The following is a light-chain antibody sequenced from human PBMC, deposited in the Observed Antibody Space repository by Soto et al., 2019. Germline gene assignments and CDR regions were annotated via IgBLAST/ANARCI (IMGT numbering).Light chain of an antibody. CDR3: QQSYSDQYT. V-gene: IGKV1-39*01. CDR1: QNVVSF. CDR2: ATS. J-gene: IGKJ2*01. Sequence: DIQMAQSPSSLSASVGDRPSLTRRAGQNVVSFVNWYQQKQGKGPRILIYATSNLQSGVTSRISGNRSGTEFTLSFSSLQPEDFETYFCQQSYSDQYTFGQGTKVDIK.